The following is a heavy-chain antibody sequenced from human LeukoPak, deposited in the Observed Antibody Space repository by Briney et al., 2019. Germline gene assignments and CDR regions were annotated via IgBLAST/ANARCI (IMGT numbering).Heavy chain of an antibody. CDR1: GFTFSSYS. CDR3: VRDPTNWGWHEKYFDY. Sequence: GGSLRLSCAASGFTFSSYSMNWVRQAPGKGLEWVSSISSSSSYIYYADSVKGRFTISRDNAKNSLYLQMNSLRAEDTAVYYCVRDPTNWGWHEKYFDYWGQGTLVTVSS. CDR2: ISSSSSYI. V-gene: IGHV3-21*01. D-gene: IGHD7-27*01. J-gene: IGHJ4*02.